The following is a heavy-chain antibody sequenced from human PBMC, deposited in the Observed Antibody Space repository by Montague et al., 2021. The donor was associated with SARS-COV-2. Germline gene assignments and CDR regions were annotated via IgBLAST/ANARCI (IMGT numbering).Heavy chain of an antibody. CDR3: ARSHELWFGENPQGPGAFDI. CDR2: ISSSSSYI. J-gene: IGHJ3*02. CDR1: GFTFSSYS. D-gene: IGHD3-10*01. V-gene: IGHV3-21*01. Sequence: SLRLSCAASGFTFSSYSMNWVRQAPGKGLEWVSSISSSSSYIYYADSVKGRFTISRDNAKNSLYLQMNSLRAEDTAVYYCARSHELWFGENPQGPGAFDIWGRGTMVTVSS.